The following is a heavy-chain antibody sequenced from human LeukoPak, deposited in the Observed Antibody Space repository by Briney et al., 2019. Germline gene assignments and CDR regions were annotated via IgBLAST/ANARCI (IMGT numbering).Heavy chain of an antibody. D-gene: IGHD5-12*01. J-gene: IGHJ4*02. V-gene: IGHV4-59*08. CDR2: IYYSGST. Sequence: SETLSLTCTVSGGSISSYYWSWVRQPPGKGLECIGYIYYSGSTNYNPSLKSRVTISVDTSKNQFSLKLSSVTAADTAVYYCARRANSGYANWGQGTLVTVSS. CDR3: ARRANSGYAN. CDR1: GGSISSYY.